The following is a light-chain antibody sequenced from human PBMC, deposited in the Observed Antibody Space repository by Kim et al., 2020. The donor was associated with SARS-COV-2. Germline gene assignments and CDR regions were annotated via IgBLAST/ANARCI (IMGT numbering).Light chain of an antibody. V-gene: IGLV2-14*03. CDR2: DVS. CDR1: SSDVGGYNY. Sequence: GQSTTISCTGTSSDVGGYNYVSWYQQHPGKAPKLLIYDVSNRPSGVSNRFSGSKSGNTASLTISGLQAEDEADYYCSSCTSSSTVVFGGGTQLTVL. CDR3: SSCTSSSTVV. J-gene: IGLJ2*01.